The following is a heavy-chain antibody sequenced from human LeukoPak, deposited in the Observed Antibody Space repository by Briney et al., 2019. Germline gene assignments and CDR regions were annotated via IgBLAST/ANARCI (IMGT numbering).Heavy chain of an antibody. CDR2: ISSSGESP. J-gene: IGHJ4*02. D-gene: IGHD5-24*01. CDR3: AKKSRDGYNPFDY. CDR1: GFTFSRYA. V-gene: IGHV3-23*01. Sequence: GGSLRRYCAASGFTFSRYAMSWVRQAPGKGLEWVCGISSSGESPYYADSVEGRFTVSRDNSKNTFYLEISSLRAEDTAVYYCAKKSRDGYNPFDYLGQGTLVTVSS.